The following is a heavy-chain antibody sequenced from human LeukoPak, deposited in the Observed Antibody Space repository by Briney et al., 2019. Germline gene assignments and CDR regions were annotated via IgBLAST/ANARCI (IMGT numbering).Heavy chain of an antibody. V-gene: IGHV4-59*01. CDR2: IYYSGST. CDR1: GXSISSYY. J-gene: IGHJ4*02. Sequence: SETLSLTCTVSGXSISSYYWSWIRQPPGKGLEWIGYIYYSGSTNYNPSLKSRVTISVDTSKNQFSLKLSSVTAADTAVYYCATYYDFWSGYLSWGQGTLVTVSS. D-gene: IGHD3-3*01. CDR3: ATYYDFWSGYLS.